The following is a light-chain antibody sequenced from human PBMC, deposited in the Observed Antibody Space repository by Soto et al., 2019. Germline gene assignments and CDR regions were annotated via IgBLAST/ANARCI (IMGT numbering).Light chain of an antibody. V-gene: IGLV8-61*01. J-gene: IGLJ3*02. CDR2: STN. CDR3: VLYMGSGIWV. Sequence: QTVVTQEPSLSVAPGGTGTLTCGLSSGSVSTSYYPSWYQQTPGQAPRTLIYSTNTRSSGVPDRFSGSILGNKAALTITGAQADDESDYYCVLYMGSGIWVFGGGTKLTVL. CDR1: SGSVSTSYY.